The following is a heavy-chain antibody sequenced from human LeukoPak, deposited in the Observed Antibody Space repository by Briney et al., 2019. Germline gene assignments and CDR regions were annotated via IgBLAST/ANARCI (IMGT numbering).Heavy chain of an antibody. CDR2: IYYSGST. Sequence: SETLSLTCTVSGGSISSYYWSWIRQPPGKGLEWIGYIYYSGSTNYNPSLKSRVTISVDTSKNQFSLKLSSVTAADTAVYYCARETSYYYDSSGYYYNNYWGQGTLVTVSS. V-gene: IGHV4-59*12. CDR3: ARETSYYYDSSGYYYNNY. J-gene: IGHJ4*02. D-gene: IGHD3-22*01. CDR1: GGSISSYY.